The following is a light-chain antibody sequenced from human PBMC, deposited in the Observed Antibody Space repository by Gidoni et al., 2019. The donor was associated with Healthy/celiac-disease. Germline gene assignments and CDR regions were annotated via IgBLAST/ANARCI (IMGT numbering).Light chain of an antibody. J-gene: IGKJ2*01. CDR1: QSVSSSY. V-gene: IGKV3-20*01. CDR3: QQYGSSPYT. CDR2: GAS. Sequence: EIVLTQSPGTLSLSPGERATLSCRASQSVSSSYLAWYQQKPGQAPSLLIYGASSSATGIPDRFSGSVSGTDFTLTISRLEPEDFAVYYCQQYGSSPYTFGQGTKLEIK.